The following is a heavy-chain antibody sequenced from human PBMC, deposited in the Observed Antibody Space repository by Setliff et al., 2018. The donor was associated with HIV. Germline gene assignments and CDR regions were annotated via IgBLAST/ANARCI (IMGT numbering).Heavy chain of an antibody. J-gene: IGHJ3*01. CDR2: IFYSGST. V-gene: IGHV4-39*07. CDR3: ARTGYAFDV. CDR1: GGSISSSGYY. Sequence: SETLSLTCTVSGGSISSSGYYWGWIRQPPGQGLEWIGSIFYSGSTYYNPSLSSRVTISIDTSNNQFSLRLSSVTAADTAVYYCARTGYAFDVWGLGTMVTVSS.